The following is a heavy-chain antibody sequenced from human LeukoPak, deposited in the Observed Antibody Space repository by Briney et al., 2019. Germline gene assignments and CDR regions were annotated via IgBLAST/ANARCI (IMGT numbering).Heavy chain of an antibody. D-gene: IGHD3-16*01. CDR3: ARDPPGGLSTPNFDY. J-gene: IGHJ4*02. V-gene: IGHV3-33*01. Sequence: PGGSLRLSCAASGFTFSSYGMHWVRQAPGKGLEWVAVIWYDGSNKYYADSVKGRFTISRDNSKNTLYLQMNSLRAEDTAVYYCARDPPGGLSTPNFDYWGQGTLVTVSS. CDR1: GFTFSSYG. CDR2: IWYDGSNK.